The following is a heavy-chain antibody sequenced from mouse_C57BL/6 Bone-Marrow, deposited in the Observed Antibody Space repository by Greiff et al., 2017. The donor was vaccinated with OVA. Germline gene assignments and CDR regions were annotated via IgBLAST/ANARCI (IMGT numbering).Heavy chain of an antibody. D-gene: IGHD2-4*01. V-gene: IGHV1-82*01. CDR3: ARFDYDGAMDY. CDR2: IYPGDGDT. J-gene: IGHJ4*01. CDR1: GYAFSSSW. Sequence: QVQLQQSGPELVKPGASVKISCKASGYAFSSSWMNWVKQRPGKGLEWIGRIYPGDGDTNYNGKFKGKATLTADKSSSTAYMQLSSLTSEDSAVYFCARFDYDGAMDYWGQGTSVTVSS.